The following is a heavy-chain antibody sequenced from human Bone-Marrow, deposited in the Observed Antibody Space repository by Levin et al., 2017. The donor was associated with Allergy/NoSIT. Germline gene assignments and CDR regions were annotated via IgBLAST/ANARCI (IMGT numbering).Heavy chain of an antibody. D-gene: IGHD2-15*01. CDR3: SASALMGSRF. J-gene: IGHJ4*02. CDR2: IYPSGST. CDR1: GDSISSYY. V-gene: IGHV4-4*07. Sequence: SETLSLTCNVSGDSISSYYWNWIRQPAGSGLEWIGRIYPSGSTDYNPSFNTRITMSIDTSNMQVSLKLDSVTAADSAVYFCSASALMGSRFWGQGTLVSVSS.